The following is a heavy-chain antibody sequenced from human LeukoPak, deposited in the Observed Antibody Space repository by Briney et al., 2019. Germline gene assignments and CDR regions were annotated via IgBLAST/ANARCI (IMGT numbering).Heavy chain of an antibody. J-gene: IGHJ6*02. V-gene: IGHV4-4*07. CDR2: IYTSGST. D-gene: IGHD5-12*01. CDR1: GGSISSYY. CDR3: ASERGYSGYGKSSYYYYGMDV. Sequence: KPSETLSLTCTVSGGSISSYYWSWIRQPAAKGLAWIGRIYTSGSTNYNPSLKSRVTMSVDTSKNQFSLKLSSVTAADTAVYYCASERGYSGYGKSSYYYYGMDVWGQGTTVTVSS.